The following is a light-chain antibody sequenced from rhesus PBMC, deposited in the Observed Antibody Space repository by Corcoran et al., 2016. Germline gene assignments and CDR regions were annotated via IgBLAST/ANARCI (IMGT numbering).Light chain of an antibody. CDR1: QSVGSN. CDR2: DAA. Sequence: ETVVTQSPATLSLSPGERATLSCRASQSVGSNLAWYQQKPGKAPKLLIQDAASRAPGIPDRFSGSGSGTEFTLPISSLEPEDVGVYYCQQYNNWNSFGQGTKVEIK. CDR3: QQYNNWNS. V-gene: IGKV3-42*02. J-gene: IGKJ2*01.